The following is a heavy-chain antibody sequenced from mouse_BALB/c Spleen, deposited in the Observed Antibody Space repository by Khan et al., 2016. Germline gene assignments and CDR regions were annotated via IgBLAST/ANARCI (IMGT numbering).Heavy chain of an antibody. CDR3: NAIYYGSDVYFDY. CDR2: IDPENGDT. J-gene: IGHJ2*01. D-gene: IGHD1-1*01. CDR1: VFNIKDYY. Sequence: EVQLQESGAELVRSGASVKLSCTASVFNIKDYYMHWVKQRPEQGLEWIGWIDPENGDTEYAPKFQGKATMTADTSSNAAYLQFSSLTSEDSAVXYCNAIYYGSDVYFDYWGQGTTLTVSS. V-gene: IGHV14-4*02.